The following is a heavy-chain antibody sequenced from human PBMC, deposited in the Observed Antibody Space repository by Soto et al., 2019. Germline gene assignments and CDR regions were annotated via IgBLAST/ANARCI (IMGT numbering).Heavy chain of an antibody. CDR1: GGTFSSYT. V-gene: IGHV1-69*04. CDR3: ARDTEYSSSLAL. J-gene: IGHJ4*02. CDR2: IIPILGIA. Sequence: GASVKVSCKASGGTFSSYTISWVRQAPGQGLEWMGKIIPILGIANYAQKFQGRVTITADKSTSTAYMELSSLRSEDTAVYYCARDTEYSSSLALWGQGTLVTVSS. D-gene: IGHD6-13*01.